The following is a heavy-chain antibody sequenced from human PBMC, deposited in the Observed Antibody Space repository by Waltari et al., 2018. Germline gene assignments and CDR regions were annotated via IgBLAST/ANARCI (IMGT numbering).Heavy chain of an antibody. J-gene: IGHJ6*02. V-gene: IGHV3-48*01. CDR3: ARDWYYYDTGPGGMDV. CDR2: ISSSSSTI. D-gene: IGHD3-22*01. Sequence: EVQLVESGGGLVQPGGSLRLSCAASGFTFSSYSMNWVRQAPGKGLEWVSYISSSSSTIYYADSVKGRFTISRDNAKNSLYLQMNSLRAEDTAVYYCARDWYYYDTGPGGMDVWGQGTTVTVSS. CDR1: GFTFSSYS.